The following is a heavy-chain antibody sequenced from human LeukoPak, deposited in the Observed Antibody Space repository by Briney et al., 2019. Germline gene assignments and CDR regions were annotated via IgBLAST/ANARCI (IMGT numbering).Heavy chain of an antibody. CDR2: ISRGIDHI. D-gene: IGHD3-22*01. Sequence: GGSLRLSCAASGFTFSSYAMNWVRQAPGKGLEWVSSISRGIDHIFYADSMKGRFTISRDNAKNSLYLQMNSLGAEDTAVYYCARPYDTRGYFPDYWGQGTLVTVSS. CDR1: GFTFSSYA. V-gene: IGHV3-21*01. J-gene: IGHJ4*02. CDR3: ARPYDTRGYFPDY.